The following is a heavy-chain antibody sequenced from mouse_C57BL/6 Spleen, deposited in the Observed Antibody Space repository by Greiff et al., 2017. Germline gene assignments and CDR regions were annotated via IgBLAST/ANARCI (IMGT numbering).Heavy chain of an antibody. CDR1: GYTFTSYW. CDR2: IDPSDSYT. Sequence: QVQLQQPGAELVKPGASVKLSCKASGYTFTSYWMQWVKQRPGQGLEWIGEIDPSDSYTNYNQKFKGKATLTVDTSSSTAYMQLSSLTSEDSAVYYCARGEAYYSNPYARDYWGQGTSVTVSS. V-gene: IGHV1-50*01. D-gene: IGHD2-5*01. J-gene: IGHJ4*01. CDR3: ARGEAYYSNPYARDY.